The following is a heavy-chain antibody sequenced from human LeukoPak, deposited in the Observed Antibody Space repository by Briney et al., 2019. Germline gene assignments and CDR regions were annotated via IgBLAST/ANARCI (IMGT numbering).Heavy chain of an antibody. Sequence: SETLSLTCAVYGGSFSGYYWSWIRQPPGKGLERIGEINHSGSTNYNPSLKSRVTISVDTSKNQFSLKLSSVTAADTAVYYCARAPRAMVRGVIISHGMDVWGQGTTVSVSS. CDR3: ARAPRAMVRGVIISHGMDV. D-gene: IGHD3-10*01. CDR1: GGSFSGYY. V-gene: IGHV4-34*01. CDR2: INHSGST. J-gene: IGHJ6*02.